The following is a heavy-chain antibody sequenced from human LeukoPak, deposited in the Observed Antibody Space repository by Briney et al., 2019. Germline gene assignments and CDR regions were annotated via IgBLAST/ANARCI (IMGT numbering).Heavy chain of an antibody. CDR2: VRRDDGRT. V-gene: IGHV3-43D*04. D-gene: IGHD3-16*01. CDR1: GFTFDDYA. CDR3: VTGGEDAAMAPNS. Sequence: GGSLRLSCAASGFTFDDYAMHWVRQPPGKGLEWISLVRRDDGRTFYAGSVRGRFTISRDNRKNSLFLQMTSLRPEDTAFYYCVTGGEDAAMAPNSWGRGTLVIVSS. J-gene: IGHJ4*02.